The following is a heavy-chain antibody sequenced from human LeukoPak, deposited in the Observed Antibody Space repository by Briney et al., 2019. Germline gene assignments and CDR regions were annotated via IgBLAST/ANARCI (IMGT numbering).Heavy chain of an antibody. J-gene: IGHJ4*02. D-gene: IGHD6-13*01. CDR3: ARGGYSSSWYHFDY. Sequence: GGSLRLSCAASGFTVSSNYMSWVRQAPGKGLEWVSVIYSGGTTNYADSVKGRFTISRDNSKDTLFLQMNSLRAEDTAVYYCARGGYSSSWYHFDYWGQGTLVTVSS. CDR1: GFTVSSNY. V-gene: IGHV3-53*01. CDR2: IYSGGTT.